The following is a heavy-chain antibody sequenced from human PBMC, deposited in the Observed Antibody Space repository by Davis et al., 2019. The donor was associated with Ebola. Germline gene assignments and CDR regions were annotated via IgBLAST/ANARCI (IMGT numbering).Heavy chain of an antibody. CDR2: ISYDGSNK. J-gene: IGHJ5*02. CDR3: AREGYSSSWIFWFDP. Sequence: GGSLRLSCAASGFTFSSYGMHWVRQAPGKGLEWVAVISYDGSNKYYADSVKGRFTISRDNSKNTLYLQMNSLRAEDTAVYYCAREGYSSSWIFWFDPWGQGTLVTVSS. CDR1: GFTFSSYG. V-gene: IGHV3-30*03. D-gene: IGHD6-13*01.